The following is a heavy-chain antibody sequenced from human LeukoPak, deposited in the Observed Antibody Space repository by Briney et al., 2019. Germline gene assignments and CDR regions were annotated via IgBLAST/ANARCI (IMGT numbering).Heavy chain of an antibody. V-gene: IGHV4-4*09. D-gene: IGHD3-3*01. CDR3: ARHPYTIFGVVIPYFDY. J-gene: IGHJ4*02. CDR1: GGSISSYY. Sequence: SETLSLTCTASGGSISSYYWSWIRQPPGKGLEWIGYIYTSGSTNYNPSLKSRVTISVDTPKNQFSLKLSSVTAADTAVYYCARHPYTIFGVVIPYFDYWGQGTLVTVSS. CDR2: IYTSGST.